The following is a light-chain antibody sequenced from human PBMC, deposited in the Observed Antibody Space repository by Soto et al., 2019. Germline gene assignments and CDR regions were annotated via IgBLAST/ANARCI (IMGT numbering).Light chain of an antibody. Sequence: EIGLTQSPGPLSLSPGERATLSCRASQSVTNNYLTWYQQKPGQAPRLLIYDASSRATGIPDRFSGSGSGAGYTLTISRLETADFAVYYCQQYCSSPYTFGQGTKLE. CDR2: DAS. CDR1: QSVTNNY. J-gene: IGKJ2*01. V-gene: IGKV3-20*01. CDR3: QQYCSSPYT.